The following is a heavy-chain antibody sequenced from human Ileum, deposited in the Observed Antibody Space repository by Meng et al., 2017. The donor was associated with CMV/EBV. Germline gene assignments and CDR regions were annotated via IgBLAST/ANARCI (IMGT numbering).Heavy chain of an antibody. CDR1: GYTFTDKS. D-gene: IGHD1-7*01. Sequence: TVSCKASGYTFTDKSMHWVRQAPGQGLQWVGWINPNSGDTIYAQRFQDRVTMTRDTSISTFYMELSRLTSDDTAVYYCARNWNSVDFWGQGTLVTVSS. V-gene: IGHV1-2*02. CDR2: INPNSGDT. CDR3: ARNWNSVDF. J-gene: IGHJ4*02.